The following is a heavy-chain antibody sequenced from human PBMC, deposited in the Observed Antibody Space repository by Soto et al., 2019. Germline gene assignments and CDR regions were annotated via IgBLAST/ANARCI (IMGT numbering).Heavy chain of an antibody. V-gene: IGHV4-4*02. J-gene: IGHJ3*02. CDR3: ARMLISPRGTAFDI. CDR2: IHHSGST. CDR1: GGSISSGDW. D-gene: IGHD3-16*01. Sequence: QVQLQESGPGLVKPSGTLSLTCAVSGGSISSGDWWTWVRQPPGKGLEWIGEIHHSGSTNYNPSLKSRVPISVYKSKNQFPLKLSSVTAADTAVYYCARMLISPRGTAFDICGQGTMVTVSS.